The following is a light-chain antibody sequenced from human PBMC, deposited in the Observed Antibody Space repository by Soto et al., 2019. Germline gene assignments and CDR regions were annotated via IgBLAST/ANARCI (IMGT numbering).Light chain of an antibody. CDR3: AAWDDSLSGWV. CDR2: DDS. J-gene: IGLJ3*02. Sequence: YELTQPPSVSVAPGQTARITCGGNNIGSKSVHWYQQKPGQAPVLVVYDDSDRPSGIPERFSGSKSGTSASLAISGLRSEDEADYYCAAWDDSLSGWVFGGGTKLTVL. CDR1: NIGSKS. V-gene: IGLV3-21*02.